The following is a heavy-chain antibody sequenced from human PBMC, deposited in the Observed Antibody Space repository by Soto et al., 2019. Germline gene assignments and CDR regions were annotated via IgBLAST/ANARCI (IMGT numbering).Heavy chain of an antibody. CDR1: GYTFTSYG. CDR2: ISAYNGNT. D-gene: IGHD3-3*01. CDR3: ARDLTHPGLRFLEWSPSADDYYYTDV. Sequence: ASVKVSCKASGYTFTSYGISWVRQAPGQGLEWMGWISAYNGNTNYAQKLQGRVTMTTDTSTSTAYMELRGLRSDDTAVYYCARDLTHPGLRFLEWSPSADDYYYTDVWGKGTTVTVSS. V-gene: IGHV1-18*01. J-gene: IGHJ6*03.